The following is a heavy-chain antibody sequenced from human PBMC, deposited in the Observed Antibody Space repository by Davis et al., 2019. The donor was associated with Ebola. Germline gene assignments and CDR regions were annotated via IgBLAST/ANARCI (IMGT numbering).Heavy chain of an antibody. CDR1: GGTFSSYA. V-gene: IGHV1-3*01. CDR3: AGCGGDCSNFDY. Sequence: ASVKVSCKASGGTFSSYAISWVRQAPGPGLEWMGWINVGNGNTKYSQKSQGRVTITRDTSASTAYMELSSLRSEDTAVYYCAGCGGDCSNFDYWGQGTLVTVSS. CDR2: INVGNGNT. J-gene: IGHJ4*02. D-gene: IGHD2-21*02.